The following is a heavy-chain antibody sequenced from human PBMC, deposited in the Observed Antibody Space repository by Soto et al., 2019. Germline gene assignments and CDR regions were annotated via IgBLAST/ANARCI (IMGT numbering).Heavy chain of an antibody. V-gene: IGHV3-9*01. D-gene: IGHD6-13*01. CDR1: GFTFDDYA. J-gene: IGHJ5*02. Sequence: EVQLVESGGGVVQPGRSLRLSCTGSGFTFDDYAMYWVRQRPGAGLEWVAGISWSSGNIANADSVKGRFTVSRDNDMSALYLQMNSLRVEATAMYYCARGGSGALTAEAGRTNWFDPWGQGTLVIVSS. CDR2: ISWSSGNI. CDR3: ARGGSGALTAEAGRTNWFDP.